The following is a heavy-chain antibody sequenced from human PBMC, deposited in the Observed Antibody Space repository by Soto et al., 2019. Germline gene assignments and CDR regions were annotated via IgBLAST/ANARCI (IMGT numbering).Heavy chain of an antibody. D-gene: IGHD2-21*02. J-gene: IGHJ4*02. CDR1: GGTFGRYT. CDR2: ILPVLGNT. V-gene: IGHV1-69*16. CDR3: ARGSVVLTVTNAPFAH. Sequence: QVQLVQSGPQVKKPGSSVKVSCTASGGTFGRYTISWVRQAPGQGLEWMGGILPVLGNTNVAQRFQDRLTFTADESTSTAYLELSSLRPEDTAVYYCARGSVVLTVTNAPFAHWGQGILVTVSS.